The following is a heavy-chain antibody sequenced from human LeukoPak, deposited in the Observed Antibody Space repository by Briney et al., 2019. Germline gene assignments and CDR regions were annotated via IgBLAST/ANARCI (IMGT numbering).Heavy chain of an antibody. D-gene: IGHD5-18*01. CDR2: TYYRSKWSS. Sequence: SQTLSLTCAISGDSVSSNSATWNWIRQSPSRGLEWLGRTYYRSKWSSDSVVSVKSRITINPDTSKNQFSLQLNSVTPEDTAVYYCASGRGLDSGMVTWLDYWGQGTLVTVSS. CDR3: ASGRGLDSGMVTWLDY. CDR1: GDSVSSNSAT. J-gene: IGHJ4*02. V-gene: IGHV6-1*01.